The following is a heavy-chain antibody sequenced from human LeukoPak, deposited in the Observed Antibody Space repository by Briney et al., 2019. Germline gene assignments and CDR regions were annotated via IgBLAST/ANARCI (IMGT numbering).Heavy chain of an antibody. V-gene: IGHV2-5*02. J-gene: IGHJ3*02. Sequence: SGPTLVKPTQTPTLTCTFSGFSLSTSGVGVGWIRQPPGKALEWLALIYWDDDKRYSPSLKSRLTITKDTSKNQVVLTMTNIDPVDTATYYCAHSSSWLRHASDAFDIWGQGTMVTVSS. CDR1: GFSLSTSGVG. D-gene: IGHD5-12*01. CDR2: IYWDDDK. CDR3: AHSSSWLRHASDAFDI.